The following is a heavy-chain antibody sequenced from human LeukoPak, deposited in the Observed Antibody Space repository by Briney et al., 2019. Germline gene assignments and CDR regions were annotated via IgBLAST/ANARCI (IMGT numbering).Heavy chain of an antibody. Sequence: SQTLSLTCTVSGGSISSGGYYWSWIRQHPGKGLEWIGYIYYSGSTYYNPSLKSRVTISVDTPKNQFSLKLSSVTAADTAVYYCASTTDLEGYYYYGMDVWGQGTTVTVSS. CDR2: IYYSGST. CDR3: ASTTDLEGYYYYGMDV. D-gene: IGHD3-3*01. J-gene: IGHJ6*02. CDR1: GGSISSGGYY. V-gene: IGHV4-31*03.